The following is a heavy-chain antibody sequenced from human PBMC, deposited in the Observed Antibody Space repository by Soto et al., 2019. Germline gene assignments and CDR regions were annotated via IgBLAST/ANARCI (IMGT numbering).Heavy chain of an antibody. D-gene: IGHD6-19*01. Sequence: PSETLSLTCTVSGGSISSGDYYWSWIRQPPGKGLEWIGYIYYSGSTYYNPSLKSRVTISVDTSKNQFSLKLSSVTAADTAVYYCARAVWDSSGWYVERRYRWFDPWGQGTLVTVSS. J-gene: IGHJ5*02. V-gene: IGHV4-30-4*01. CDR3: ARAVWDSSGWYVERRYRWFDP. CDR1: GGSISSGDYY. CDR2: IYYSGST.